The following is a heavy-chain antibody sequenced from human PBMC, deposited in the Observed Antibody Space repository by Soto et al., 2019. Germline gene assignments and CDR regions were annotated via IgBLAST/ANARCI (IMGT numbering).Heavy chain of an antibody. V-gene: IGHV3-23*01. Sequence: GGSLRLSCAASGFTFSRYAMSWVRQAPGRGLEWVSGITGSGSITYYAASVKGRFTISRDHAKNTVYLQMNSLRAEDTALXYXARVVGCSGWHDNAFDIWGQGTMVTVSS. D-gene: IGHD6-19*01. CDR2: ITGSGSIT. CDR1: GFTFSRYA. CDR3: ARVVGCSGWHDNAFDI. J-gene: IGHJ3*02.